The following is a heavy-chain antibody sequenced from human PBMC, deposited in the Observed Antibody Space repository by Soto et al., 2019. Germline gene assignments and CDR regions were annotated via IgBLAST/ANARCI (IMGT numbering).Heavy chain of an antibody. Sequence: GASVKVSCKASGYTFTGYYMHWVRQAPGQGLEWMGWINPSSGGTNYAQKFQGWVTMTRDTSISTAYMELSRLRSDDTAVYYCARDHQSITIFGVDKDWYFDRWGRGTLVTVSS. J-gene: IGHJ2*01. CDR2: INPSSGGT. D-gene: IGHD3-3*01. V-gene: IGHV1-2*04. CDR3: ARDHQSITIFGVDKDWYFDR. CDR1: GYTFTGYY.